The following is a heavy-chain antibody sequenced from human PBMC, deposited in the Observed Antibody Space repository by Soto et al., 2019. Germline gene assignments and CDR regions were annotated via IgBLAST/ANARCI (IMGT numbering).Heavy chain of an antibody. CDR1: GFTVSSNY. D-gene: IGHD2-15*01. CDR2: IQSGGST. Sequence: EVQLVESGGGLVQPGGSLRLSCAASGFTVSSNYMSWVRQAPGKGLEWVSLIQSGGSTYYAGSVKGRVTINRDNSKNTLVLQMNRLRAEDTAVYYCARDDVHCSAGRCHGVPMDVCGKGDKVAVSS. CDR3: ARDDVHCSAGRCHGVPMDV. J-gene: IGHJ6*03. V-gene: IGHV3-66*01.